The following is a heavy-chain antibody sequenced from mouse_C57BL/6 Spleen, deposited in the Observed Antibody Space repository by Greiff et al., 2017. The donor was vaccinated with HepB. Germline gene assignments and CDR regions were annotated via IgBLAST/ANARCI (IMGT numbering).Heavy chain of an antibody. Sequence: EVMLVESGAGLVKPGGSLKLSCAASGFTFSSYAMSWVRQTPEKRLEWVAYISSGGDYIYYADTMKGRFTISRDKARNTLYLQMSSLKSEDTAMYYCTREDYDYHWYFDVWGTGTTVTVSS. J-gene: IGHJ1*03. CDR3: TREDYDYHWYFDV. D-gene: IGHD2-4*01. V-gene: IGHV5-9-1*02. CDR1: GFTFSSYA. CDR2: ISSGGDYI.